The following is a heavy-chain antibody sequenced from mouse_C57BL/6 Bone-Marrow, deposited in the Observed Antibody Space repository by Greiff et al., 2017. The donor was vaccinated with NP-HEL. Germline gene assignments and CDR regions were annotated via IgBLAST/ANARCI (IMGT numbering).Heavy chain of an antibody. CDR1: GFTFSSYG. J-gene: IGHJ3*01. CDR3: ARNYDYEAWFAY. D-gene: IGHD2-4*01. Sequence: EVMLVESGGDLVKPGGSLKLSCAASGFTFSSYGMSWVRQTPDKRLAWVATISRGGSYTYYPDRVKGRFTISRDNAKNTLYLQMSSLKSEDTDMYYCARNYDYEAWFAYWGQGTLVTVSA. CDR2: ISRGGSYT. V-gene: IGHV5-6*01.